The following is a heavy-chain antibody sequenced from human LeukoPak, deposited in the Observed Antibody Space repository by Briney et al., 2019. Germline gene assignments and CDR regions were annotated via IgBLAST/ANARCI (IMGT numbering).Heavy chain of an antibody. J-gene: IGHJ4*02. V-gene: IGHV3-21*01. CDR3: ARGYCTNGVCYHFDY. CDR2: ISSSSSYI. Sequence: NSGGSLRLXCAASGFTFSSYSMNWVRQAPGKGLEWVSSISSSSSYIYYADSVKGRFTISRDNAKNSLYLQMNSLRAEDTAVYYCARGYCTNGVCYHFDYWGQGTLVTVSS. D-gene: IGHD2-8*01. CDR1: GFTFSSYS.